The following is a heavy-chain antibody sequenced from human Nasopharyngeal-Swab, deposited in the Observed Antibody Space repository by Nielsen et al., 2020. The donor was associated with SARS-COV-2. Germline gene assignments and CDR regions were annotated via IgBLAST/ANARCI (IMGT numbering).Heavy chain of an antibody. CDR2: IYDIGST. D-gene: IGHD1-26*01. CDR1: GGSVHSGSYY. Sequence: SETLSLTCTVSGGSVHSGSYYWNWIRQPPGKGLEWIGNIYDIGSTNYNPSLKSRVTISVDTSPNQFSLKLSSVTAADTAVYYCARDEGVGAPYFGHWGQGTLVSVSS. J-gene: IGHJ4*02. V-gene: IGHV4-61*01. CDR3: ARDEGVGAPYFGH.